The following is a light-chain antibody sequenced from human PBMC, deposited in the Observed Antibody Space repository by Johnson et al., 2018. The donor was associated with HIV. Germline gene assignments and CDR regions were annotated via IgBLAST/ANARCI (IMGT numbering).Light chain of an antibody. J-gene: IGLJ1*01. CDR1: SSNIGNKY. Sequence: QSVLTQAPSVSAAPGQKVTISCSGSSSNIGNKYVSWYQQLPGTAPKLLIYENTKRPSGIPDRFSGPKSGTSATLAITGLHTGDEADYYCGTWDTSLSAGGLFGSGTRVTVL. CDR3: GTWDTSLSAGGL. CDR2: ENT. V-gene: IGLV1-51*02.